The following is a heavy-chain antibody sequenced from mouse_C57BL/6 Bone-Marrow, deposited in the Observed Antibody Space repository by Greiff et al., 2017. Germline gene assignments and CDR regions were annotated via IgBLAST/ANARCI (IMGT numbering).Heavy chain of an antibody. CDR2: ISSGGSYT. CDR3: GRLDY. CDR1: GFTFSSYG. J-gene: IGHJ2*01. V-gene: IGHV5-6*02. Sequence: DVKLVESGGDLVKPGGSLKLSCAASGFTFSSYGMSWVRQTPDKRLEWVATISSGGSYTYYPDSVKGRFTISRDKAKNTLYLQMSSLKAEDTAMYDSGRLDYWDQGTALTVTS.